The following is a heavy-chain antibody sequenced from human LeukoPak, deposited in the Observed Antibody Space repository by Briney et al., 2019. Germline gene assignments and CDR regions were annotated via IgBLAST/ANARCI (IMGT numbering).Heavy chain of an antibody. CDR3: AKDLSYCAGD. J-gene: IGHJ4*02. Sequence: GGSLRLSCEASGFSFSNYGMHWVRQAPGKGLEWVAFIRYDGSNKYADSVKGRFTISRDNSKNTLYLQMNSLRADDTAVYYCAKDLSYCAGDWGQGTLVTVSS. V-gene: IGHV3-30*02. CDR2: IRYDGSNK. CDR1: GFSFSNYG. D-gene: IGHD2-21*01.